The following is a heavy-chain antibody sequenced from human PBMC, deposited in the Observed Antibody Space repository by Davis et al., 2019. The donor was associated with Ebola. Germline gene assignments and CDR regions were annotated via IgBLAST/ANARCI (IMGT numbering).Heavy chain of an antibody. V-gene: IGHV4-59*01. Sequence: PSVTLSLTCTVSGGSISSYYWSWIRQPPGKGLEWIGYIYYSGSTNYNPSLKSRVTISVDTSKNQFSLKLSSVTAADTAVYYCARVVAGTFDYWGQGTLVTVSS. CDR1: GGSISSYY. D-gene: IGHD6-19*01. CDR2: IYYSGST. CDR3: ARVVAGTFDY. J-gene: IGHJ4*02.